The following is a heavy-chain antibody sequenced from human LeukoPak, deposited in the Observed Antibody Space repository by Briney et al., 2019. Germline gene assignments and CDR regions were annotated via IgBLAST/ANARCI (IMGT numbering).Heavy chain of an antibody. J-gene: IGHJ5*02. CDR2: IKQDGSEK. CDR3: ARGGLLFWFDP. V-gene: IGHV3-7*03. CDR1: GFTFSSYW. D-gene: IGHD3-10*01. Sequence: GGSLRLSCAASGFTFSSYWMSWVRQAPGKGLEWVANIKQDGSEKYYVDSVKGRFTISRDNAKNSLYPQMNSLTAADTAVYYCARGGLLFWFDPWGQGTLVTVSS.